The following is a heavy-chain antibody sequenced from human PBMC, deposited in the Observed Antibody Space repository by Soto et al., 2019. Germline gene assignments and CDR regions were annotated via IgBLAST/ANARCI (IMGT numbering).Heavy chain of an antibody. V-gene: IGHV3-66*01. CDR2: IYSGGTT. CDR1: GFTVSNSY. Sequence: EVQVVESGGGLVQPGGSLRLSCAASGFTVSNSYMSWVRQAPGKGLEWVSAIYSGGTTYYADSVQGRFTISRDNPKNTXYXXMXXXXXEXXXVXXCARCEGSEKYCYYFAYWGQGTLVTVSS. CDR3: ARCEGSEKYCYYFAY. D-gene: IGHD3-10*01. J-gene: IGHJ4*02.